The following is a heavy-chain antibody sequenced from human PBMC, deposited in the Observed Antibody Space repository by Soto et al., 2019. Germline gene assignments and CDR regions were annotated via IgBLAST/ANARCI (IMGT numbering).Heavy chain of an antibody. CDR3: ARDRMDFWSGRTQTYYFAY. CDR1: GGTFSSYA. D-gene: IGHD3-3*01. J-gene: IGHJ4*02. CDR2: IIPIFGTA. V-gene: IGHV1-69*01. Sequence: QVQLVQSGAEVKKPGSSVKVSCKASGGTFSSYAISWVRQAPGQGLEWMGGIIPIFGTANYAQKFQGRVTITADESTSTAYMELSSLRSEDTAVYYCARDRMDFWSGRTQTYYFAYWGQGTLVTVSS.